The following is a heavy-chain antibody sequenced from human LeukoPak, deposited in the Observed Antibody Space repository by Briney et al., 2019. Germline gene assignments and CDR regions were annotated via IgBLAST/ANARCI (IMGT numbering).Heavy chain of an antibody. J-gene: IGHJ4*02. V-gene: IGHV3-13*01. CDR1: GFTFIDYD. CDR3: ARGGIQVSGIDEFDY. D-gene: IGHD6-19*01. Sequence: PGGSLRLSCAASGFTFIDYDMHWVRQVVGKGLEWVSAICIRGHTHYSGSVKGRFTISRENAESSLYLQMHSLRAEDTAVYYCARGGIQVSGIDEFDYWGQGTLVTVSS. CDR2: ICIRGHT.